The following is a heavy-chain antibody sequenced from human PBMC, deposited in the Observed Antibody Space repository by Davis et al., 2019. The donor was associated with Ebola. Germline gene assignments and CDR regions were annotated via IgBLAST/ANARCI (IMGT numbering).Heavy chain of an antibody. CDR2: ISSSSSYI. Sequence: PGGSLRLSCAASGFTFSSYSMNWVRQAPGKGLEWVSSISSSSSYIYYADSVKGRFTISRDNAKNSLYLQMNSLRDEDTAVYYCARDRGATVVGDAFDIWGQGTMVTVSS. CDR1: GFTFSSYS. V-gene: IGHV3-21*01. D-gene: IGHD4-23*01. CDR3: ARDRGATVVGDAFDI. J-gene: IGHJ3*02.